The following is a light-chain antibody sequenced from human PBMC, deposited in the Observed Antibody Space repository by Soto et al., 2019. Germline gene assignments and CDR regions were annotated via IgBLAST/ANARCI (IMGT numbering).Light chain of an antibody. CDR3: CSYTGNKVFV. Sequence: QSVLTQPRSLSGSPEQSVTISCTGPTIGAHSFVSWYQDRPDKVPKLLIYDVSQRPSGIPDRFSGSRSANTASLTISGLQADDAAAYYCCSYTGNKVFVFGTGTKVTVL. J-gene: IGLJ1*01. V-gene: IGLV2-11*01. CDR1: TIGAHSF. CDR2: DVS.